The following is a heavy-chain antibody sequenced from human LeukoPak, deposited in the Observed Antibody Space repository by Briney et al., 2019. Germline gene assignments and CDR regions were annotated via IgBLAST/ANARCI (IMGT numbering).Heavy chain of an antibody. CDR2: INQDGSAK. D-gene: IGHD4-17*01. CDR1: GFTFSNYW. Sequence: GGSLRLSCAASGFTFSNYWMSWVRQAPGKGLEWVAHINQDGSAKYYVDSVMGRFTISRDNSKNTLYLQMNGLRAEDTAVYYCAREVPLDYGALDVWGQGTTVTVSS. CDR3: AREVPLDYGALDV. J-gene: IGHJ6*02. V-gene: IGHV3-7*04.